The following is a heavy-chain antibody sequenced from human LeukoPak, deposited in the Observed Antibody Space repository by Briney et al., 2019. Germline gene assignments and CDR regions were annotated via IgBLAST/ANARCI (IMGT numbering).Heavy chain of an antibody. D-gene: IGHD4-17*01. Sequence: GGSLRLSCAASGFTFSSYSMNWVRQAPGKGLEWVSSISSSSSYIYYADSVKGRFTIPRDNAKNSLYLQMNSLRAEDTAVYYCARVLQGEDDYGDSQGYYYYGMDVWGQGTTVTVSS. J-gene: IGHJ6*02. CDR2: ISSSSSYI. V-gene: IGHV3-21*01. CDR1: GFTFSSYS. CDR3: ARVLQGEDDYGDSQGYYYYGMDV.